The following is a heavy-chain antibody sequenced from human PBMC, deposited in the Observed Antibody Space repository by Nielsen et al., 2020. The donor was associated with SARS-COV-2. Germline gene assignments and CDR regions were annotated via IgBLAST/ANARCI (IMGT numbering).Heavy chain of an antibody. Sequence: SETLSLTCTVSGGSISSYYWSWIRQPPGKGLEWIGYIYYSGSTNYNPSLKSRVTISVDTSKNQFSLKLSSVTAADTAVYYCARDLMNDGMDVWGQGTTVTV. CDR3: ARDLMNDGMDV. V-gene: IGHV4-59*13. D-gene: IGHD1-1*01. CDR1: GGSISSYY. J-gene: IGHJ6*02. CDR2: IYYSGST.